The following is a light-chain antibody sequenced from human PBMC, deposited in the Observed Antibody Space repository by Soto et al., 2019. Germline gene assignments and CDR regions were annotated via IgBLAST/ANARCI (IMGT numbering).Light chain of an antibody. V-gene: IGLV1-44*01. CDR3: AAWDESLNGPV. CDR2: SNN. J-gene: IGLJ2*01. CDR1: SFNIGSNT. Sequence: QSALTQPPSASGTPGQRVTISCSGSSFNIGSNTVNWYQQVPGTAPKLLIYSNNQRPSGVPDRFSGSKSGTSASLAISGLQSEDEADYYCAAWDESLNGPVFGGGTKLTVL.